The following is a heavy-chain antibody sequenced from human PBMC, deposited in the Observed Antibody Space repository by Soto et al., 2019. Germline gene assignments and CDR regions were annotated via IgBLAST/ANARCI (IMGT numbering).Heavy chain of an antibody. CDR1: GGSISSSSYY. CDR2: IYYSGST. V-gene: IGHV4-39*01. CDR3: ASGVYCSGGSCNYESWFDP. D-gene: IGHD2-15*01. J-gene: IGHJ5*02. Sequence: PSETLSLTCTVSGGSISSSSYYWGWVRPPPGKGVEWIGSIYYSGSTYYNPSLKSRVTISVDTSKNQFSLKLSSVTAADTAVYYCASGVYCSGGSCNYESWFDPWGQGTLVTVSS.